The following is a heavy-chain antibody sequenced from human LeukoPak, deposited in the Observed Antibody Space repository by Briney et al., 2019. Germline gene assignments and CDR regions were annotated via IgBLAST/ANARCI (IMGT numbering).Heavy chain of an antibody. Sequence: PGGSLRLSCAASGFTFSNYAMSWVRQAPGKGLEWVSGINVSGGSTFYADSVRGRFTISRDNSKNTLYLQMNSLRAEDTAVYYCAKDGCSSTSCYKDIWGQGTMVTVSS. V-gene: IGHV3-23*01. CDR1: GFTFSNYA. CDR3: AKDGCSSTSCYKDI. CDR2: INVSGGST. D-gene: IGHD2-2*02. J-gene: IGHJ3*02.